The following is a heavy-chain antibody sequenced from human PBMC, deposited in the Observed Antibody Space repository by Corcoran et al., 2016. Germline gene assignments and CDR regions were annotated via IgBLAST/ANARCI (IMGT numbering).Heavy chain of an antibody. CDR3: ARASKERYSGSYGVAAY. V-gene: IGHV1-69*01. J-gene: IGHJ4*02. CDR1: GGTFSSYA. CDR2: IIPIFGTA. Sequence: QVQLVQSGAEVMKPGSSVKVSCKASGGTFSSYAISWVRQAPGQGLEWMGGIIPIFGTANYAQKFQGRVTITADESTSTAYMELSSLRSEDTAVYYCARASKERYSGSYGVAAYWGQGTLVTVSS. D-gene: IGHD1-26*01.